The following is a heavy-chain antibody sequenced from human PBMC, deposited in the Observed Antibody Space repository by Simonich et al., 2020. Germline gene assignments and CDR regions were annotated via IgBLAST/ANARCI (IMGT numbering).Heavy chain of an antibody. CDR2: IYYGGHT. D-gene: IGHD6-13*01. Sequence: QLQLQESGPGLVKPSETLSLTCTVSGGSISSSSYDWGWIRQPPGKGLEWIGSIYYGGHTYNNPSLKCRFPISVDTSKNQFSLKRSSVTAADTAVYYCARHAGFAFDIWGQGTMVTVSS. CDR3: ARHAGFAFDI. CDR1: GGSISSSSYD. J-gene: IGHJ3*02. V-gene: IGHV4-39*01.